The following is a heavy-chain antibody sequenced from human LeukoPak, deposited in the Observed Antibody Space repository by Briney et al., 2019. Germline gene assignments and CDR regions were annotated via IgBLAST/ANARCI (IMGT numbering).Heavy chain of an antibody. V-gene: IGHV3-23*01. CDR1: GVSITSSNYY. CDR2: ISDSGSIT. CDR3: AKDARRTSGWYFFDY. D-gene: IGHD6-19*01. J-gene: IGHJ4*02. Sequence: PSETLSLTCTVSGVSITSSNYYWGWIRQAPGKGLEWVSVISDSGSITYYADSVKGRFTISRDNSKNTLFLQMNSLRAEDTAVYYCAKDARRTSGWYFFDYWGQGTLVTVSS.